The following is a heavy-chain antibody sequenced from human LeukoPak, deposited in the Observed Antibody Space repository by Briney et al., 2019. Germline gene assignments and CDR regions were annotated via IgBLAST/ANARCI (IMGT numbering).Heavy chain of an antibody. V-gene: IGHV4-34*01. CDR1: GGSFSGYY. CDR3: AREVDGYSYGYRSYDYYYMDV. J-gene: IGHJ6*03. Sequence: SETLSLTCAVDGGSFSGYYWSWIRQPPGKGLEWIGEINHIGSTNYNPSLKSRVTISVDTSKNQFSLKLSSVTAADTAVYYCAREVDGYSYGYRSYDYYYMDVWGKGTTVTVSS. D-gene: IGHD5-18*01. CDR2: INHIGST.